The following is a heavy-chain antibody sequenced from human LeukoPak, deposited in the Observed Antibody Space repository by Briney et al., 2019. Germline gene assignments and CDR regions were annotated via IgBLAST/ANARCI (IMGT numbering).Heavy chain of an antibody. CDR3: ARADGTGGPYDY. V-gene: IGHV3-53*01. J-gene: IGHJ4*02. Sequence: GSLRLSCAASGFTFSSYWMSWVRQAPGKGLEWVSVIYSGGSTHYADSVKGRFTISRDNSKNTLFLQMNSLRAEDTAVYYCARADGTGGPYDYWGQGTLVTVSS. CDR1: GFTFSSYW. D-gene: IGHD3/OR15-3a*01. CDR2: IYSGGST.